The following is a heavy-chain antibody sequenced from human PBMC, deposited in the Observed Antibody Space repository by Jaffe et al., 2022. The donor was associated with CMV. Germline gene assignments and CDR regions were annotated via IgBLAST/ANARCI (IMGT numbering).Heavy chain of an antibody. CDR1: GGSISSSSYY. CDR3: ARQGDYYDSSGYYFGDY. J-gene: IGHJ4*02. Sequence: QLQLQESGPGLVKPSETLSLTCTVSGGSISSSSYYWGWIRQPPGKGLEWIGSIYYSGSTYYNPSLKSRVTISVDTSKNQFSLKLSSVTAADTAVYYCARQGDYYDSSGYYFGDYWGQGTLVTVSS. V-gene: IGHV4-39*01. D-gene: IGHD3-22*01. CDR2: IYYSGST.